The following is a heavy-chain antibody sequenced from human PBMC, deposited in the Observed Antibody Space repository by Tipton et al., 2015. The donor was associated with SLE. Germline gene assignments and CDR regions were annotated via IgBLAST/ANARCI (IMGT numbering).Heavy chain of an antibody. J-gene: IGHJ4*02. D-gene: IGHD2/OR15-2a*01. CDR2: IYYSGST. CDR3: ARSREGLYGDY. Sequence: TLSLTCTVSGGSISSSSYYWSWIRQPPGKGLEWIGYIYYSGSTNYNPSLKSRVTISVDTSKNQFSLKLSSVTAADTAVYYCARSREGLYGDYWGQGTLVTVSS. CDR1: GGSISSSSYY. V-gene: IGHV4-61*01.